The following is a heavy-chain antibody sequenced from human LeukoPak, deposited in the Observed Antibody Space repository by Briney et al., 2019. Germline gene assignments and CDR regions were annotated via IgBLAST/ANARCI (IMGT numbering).Heavy chain of an antibody. CDR2: IYTSGST. J-gene: IGHJ3*02. CDR1: GDSISRGNYY. Sequence: SETLSLTCIVSGDSISRGNYYWSWIRQPAGKGLEWIGRIYTSGSTNYNPSLKSRVTISIDTSKNQFSLKLSSVTAADTAVYYCARDERPFQEDAFDIWGQGTMVTVSS. CDR3: ARDERPFQEDAFDI. V-gene: IGHV4-61*02.